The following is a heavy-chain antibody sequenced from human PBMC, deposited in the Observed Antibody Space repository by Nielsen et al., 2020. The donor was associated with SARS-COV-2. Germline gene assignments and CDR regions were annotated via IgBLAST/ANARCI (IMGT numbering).Heavy chain of an antibody. V-gene: IGHV4-30-4*01. Sequence: SETLSLTCTVSGGSISSGDYYWSWIRQPPGKGLEWIGYIYYSGSTYYNPSLKSRVTISVDTSKNQFSLKLSSVTAADTAVYYCARDLGYDSSGHYRGWFDPWGQGTLVTVSS. J-gene: IGHJ5*02. CDR2: IYYSGST. CDR1: GGSISSGDYY. CDR3: ARDLGYDSSGHYRGWFDP. D-gene: IGHD3-22*01.